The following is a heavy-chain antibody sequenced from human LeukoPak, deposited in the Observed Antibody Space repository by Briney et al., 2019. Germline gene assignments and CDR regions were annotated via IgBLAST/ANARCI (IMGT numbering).Heavy chain of an antibody. Sequence: GGSLRLSCAASGFTFSDYWMSWVRQAPGRGLEWVANIKQDGSEMHYVDSVKGRFTISRDNAKNSLYLQMNSLRSEDTAVYYCATNWNYRFDYWGQGTLVTVSS. CDR1: GFTFSDYW. CDR3: ATNWNYRFDY. V-gene: IGHV3-7*01. J-gene: IGHJ4*02. CDR2: IKQDGSEM. D-gene: IGHD1-7*01.